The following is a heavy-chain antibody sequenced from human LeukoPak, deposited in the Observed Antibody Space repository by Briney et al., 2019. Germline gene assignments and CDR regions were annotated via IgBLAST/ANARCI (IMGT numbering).Heavy chain of an antibody. J-gene: IGHJ4*02. D-gene: IGHD5-24*01. CDR3: ASLRDGYNLFDY. CDR2: INPNSGGT. CDR1: GYTFTGYY. Sequence: ASVKVSRKASGYTFTGYYMHWVRQAPGQGLEWMGWINPNSGGTNYAQKFQGRVTMTRDTSISTAYMELSRLRSDDTAVYYCASLRDGYNLFDYWGQGTLVTVSS. V-gene: IGHV1-2*02.